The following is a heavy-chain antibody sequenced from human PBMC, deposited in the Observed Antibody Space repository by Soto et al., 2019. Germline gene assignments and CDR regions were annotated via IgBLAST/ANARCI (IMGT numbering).Heavy chain of an antibody. Sequence: QVTLKESGPVLVKPTETLTLTCTVSGFSLSNARMGVSWSRQPPGKALEWLAHIFSNDEKSYSTSLKSRLTISKDTSKSQVVLTMTNMDPVDTATYYCARISADLVPAAIRWFDPWGQGTLVTVSS. CDR1: GFSLSNARMG. V-gene: IGHV2-26*01. CDR3: ARISADLVPAAIRWFDP. J-gene: IGHJ5*02. CDR2: IFSNDEK. D-gene: IGHD2-2*01.